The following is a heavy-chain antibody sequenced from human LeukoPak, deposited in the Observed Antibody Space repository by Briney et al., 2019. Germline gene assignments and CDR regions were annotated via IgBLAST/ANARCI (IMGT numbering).Heavy chain of an antibody. CDR2: ISSISSTI. CDR3: ARCPGITGTANLFDY. Sequence: GGSLSLSCAASGFTFSSYSMNWVRQAPGKGLEWVSYISSISSTIYCADSVKGRFTISRDNPKNSLYLQMNSLRAEDSALYYCARCPGITGTANLFDYWGQGTLVTVSS. V-gene: IGHV3-48*04. CDR1: GFTFSSYS. J-gene: IGHJ4*02. D-gene: IGHD1-20*01.